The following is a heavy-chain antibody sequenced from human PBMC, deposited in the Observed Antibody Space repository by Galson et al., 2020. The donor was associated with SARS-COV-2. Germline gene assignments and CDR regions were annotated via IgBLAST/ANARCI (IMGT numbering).Heavy chain of an antibody. J-gene: IGHJ4*02. Sequence: GGSLRLSCAASGFTFSSYAMHWVRQAPGKGLEWVAVISYDGSNKYYADSVKGRFTISRDNSKNTLYLQMNSLRAEDTAVYYCARPHSGSYYDYVDYWGQGTLVTVSS. CDR1: GFTFSSYA. V-gene: IGHV3-30*04. CDR2: ISYDGSNK. D-gene: IGHD1-26*01. CDR3: ARPHSGSYYDYVDY.